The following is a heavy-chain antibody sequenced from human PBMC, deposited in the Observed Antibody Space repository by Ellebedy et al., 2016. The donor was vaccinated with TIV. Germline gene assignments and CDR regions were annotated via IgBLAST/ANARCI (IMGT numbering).Heavy chain of an antibody. CDR1: GGSISSSSYY. CDR3: ARRSSSWYGNWFDP. J-gene: IGHJ5*02. V-gene: IGHV4-39*01. Sequence: MPSETLSLTCTVSGGSISSSSYYWDWIRQPPGKGLEWIGSIHYSGATYYNPSLKSRVTISVDTSKNQFSLRLSSVTAADTAVYYCARRSSSWYGNWFDPWGQGTLVTVSS. D-gene: IGHD6-13*01. CDR2: IHYSGAT.